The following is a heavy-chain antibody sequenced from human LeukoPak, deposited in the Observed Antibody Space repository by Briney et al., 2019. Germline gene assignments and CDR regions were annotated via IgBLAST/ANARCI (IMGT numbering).Heavy chain of an antibody. CDR3: ANYDSSGYPPDY. J-gene: IGHJ4*02. CDR2: ISGSGGST. CDR1: GFTFSCYA. D-gene: IGHD3-22*01. V-gene: IGHV3-23*01. Sequence: GGSLRLSCAASGFTFSCYAMSWVRQAPGKGLEWVSAISGSGGSTYYADSVKGRFTISRDNSKNTLYLQMNSLRAEDTAVYYCANYDSSGYPPDYWGQGTLVTVSS.